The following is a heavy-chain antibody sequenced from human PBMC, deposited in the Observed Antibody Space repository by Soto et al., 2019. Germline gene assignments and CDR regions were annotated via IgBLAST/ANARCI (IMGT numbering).Heavy chain of an antibody. J-gene: IGHJ4*02. Sequence: HPGGSLRLSCAASGFTFSSYAMSWVRQAPGKGLEWVSAISGSGGSTYYADSVKGRFTISRDNSKNTLYLQMNSLRAEDTAVYYCAKDRGRWLQLRARATHPLAYWGQGTLVTVSS. CDR3: AKDRGRWLQLRARATHPLAY. CDR2: ISGSGGST. V-gene: IGHV3-23*01. D-gene: IGHD5-12*01. CDR1: GFTFSSYA.